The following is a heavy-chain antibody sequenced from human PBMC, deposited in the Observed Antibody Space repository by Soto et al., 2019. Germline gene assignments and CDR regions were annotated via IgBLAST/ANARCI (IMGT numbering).Heavy chain of an antibody. CDR3: ASIKLTRPRITIFGEVSGYYYMDV. CDR2: MNPNSGNT. D-gene: IGHD3-3*01. Sequence: QVQLVQSGAEVKKPGASVKVSCKASGYTFTSYDINWVRQATGQGLEWMGWMNPNSGNTGYAQKFQGRVTMTRNTSISTAYMELSSLRSEDTAVYYCASIKLTRPRITIFGEVSGYYYMDVWGKGTTVTVSS. CDR1: GYTFTSYD. J-gene: IGHJ6*03. V-gene: IGHV1-8*01.